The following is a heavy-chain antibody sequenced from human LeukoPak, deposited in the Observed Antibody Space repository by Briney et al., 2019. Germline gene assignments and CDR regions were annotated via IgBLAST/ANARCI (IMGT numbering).Heavy chain of an antibody. CDR1: GFTFSSYG. CDR3: ARDRCSGGSCSKLVGISYYYYYFGMDV. Sequence: GGSLRLSCAASGFTFSSYGMHWVRQAPGKRLEWVALISYDGSHKYYADSVKGRFPISRDNSKNTLYLQMNSLGAEDTAVYYCARDRCSGGSCSKLVGISYYYYYFGMDVWGQGTTVTVSS. J-gene: IGHJ6*02. D-gene: IGHD2-15*01. V-gene: IGHV3-30*19. CDR2: ISYDGSHK.